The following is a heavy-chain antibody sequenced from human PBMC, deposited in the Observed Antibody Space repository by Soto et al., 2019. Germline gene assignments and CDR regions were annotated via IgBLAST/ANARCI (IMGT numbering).Heavy chain of an antibody. J-gene: IGHJ4*02. CDR2: ISYDGRNK. CDR3: AKVRAVEVTTHFFEY. Sequence: QVQLVESGGGVVQPGRSLRLSCAASGFTFSSYGMHWVRQAPGKGLEWVAVISYDGRNKNYADSVKGQFTISRDNSKNTLYLPMTSLRAEDTAVYYCAKVRAVEVTTHFFEYWRQGTLVTVSS. V-gene: IGHV3-30*18. CDR1: GFTFSSYG. D-gene: IGHD4-17*01.